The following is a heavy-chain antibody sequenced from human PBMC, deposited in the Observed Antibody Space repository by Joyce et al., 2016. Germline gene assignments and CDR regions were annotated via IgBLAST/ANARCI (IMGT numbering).Heavy chain of an antibody. D-gene: IGHD1-1*01. CDR2: IYPDGSDT. V-gene: IGHV5-51*01. Sequence: VQLVQSGVEVKKPGESLRISCRASGYKCSNFWICWVRQMLGKGVDWSVIIYPDGSDTKYSPSFQVQVSISADRSTNTAYLHLSRLKDSDVGIDYWARRAGSTGELDYWGQGTLVTVSS. CDR3: ARRAGSTGELDY. CDR1: GYKCSNFW. J-gene: IGHJ4*02.